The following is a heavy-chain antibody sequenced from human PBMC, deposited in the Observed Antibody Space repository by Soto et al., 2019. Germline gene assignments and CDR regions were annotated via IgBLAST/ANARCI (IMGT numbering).Heavy chain of an antibody. Sequence: SETLSLTCTVSGGSISSGGYYWSWIRQHPGKGLEWIGYIYYSGSTYYNPSLKSRVTISVDTSKNQFSLKLSSVTAADTAVYYCARWWSGSRQGFDPWGQGTLVTVSS. CDR1: GGSISSGGYY. J-gene: IGHJ5*02. V-gene: IGHV4-31*03. CDR2: IYYSGST. D-gene: IGHD3-3*01. CDR3: ARWWSGSRQGFDP.